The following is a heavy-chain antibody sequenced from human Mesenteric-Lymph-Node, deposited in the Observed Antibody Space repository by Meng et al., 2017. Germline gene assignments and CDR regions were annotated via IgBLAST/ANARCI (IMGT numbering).Heavy chain of an antibody. CDR2: AYTRGSP. CDR3: ARDLRQQLVFVDLAWFDP. V-gene: IGHV4-4*07. Sequence: SETLSLTCSVSGGSISGYYWGWTRQPAGKALEWIGRAYTRGSPTYNPSLKSRVSMSLDTSKKEISLRLSSVTAADSAVYYCARDLRQQLVFVDLAWFDPWGQGTLVTVSS. D-gene: IGHD6-13*01. CDR1: GGSISGYY. J-gene: IGHJ5*02.